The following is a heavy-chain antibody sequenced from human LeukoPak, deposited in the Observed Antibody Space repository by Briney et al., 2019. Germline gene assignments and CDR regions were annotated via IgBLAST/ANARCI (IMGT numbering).Heavy chain of an antibody. CDR2: ISYDGSNK. V-gene: IGHV3-30*04. D-gene: IGHD1-26*01. CDR3: ARGSYYPGYFQH. J-gene: IGHJ1*01. Sequence: GRSLRLSCAASGFTFSSYAMHWVRQAPGEGLEWVAVISYDGSNKYYADSVKGRFTISRDNSKNTLYLQMNSLRAEDTAVYYCARGSYYPGYFQHWGQGTLVTVSS. CDR1: GFTFSSYA.